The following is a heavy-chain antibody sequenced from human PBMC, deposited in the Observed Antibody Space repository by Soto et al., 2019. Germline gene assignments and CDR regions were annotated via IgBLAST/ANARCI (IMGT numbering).Heavy chain of an antibody. J-gene: IGHJ4*02. CDR3: VRDLALREDY. CDR1: GFTFSTYW. Sequence: GGSLRLSCAASGFTFSTYWMHWVRQAPGKGLVWVAQILYDGSKKHYADSVRGRFSITRDNSKNTVYLQMDSLRGDDTAMYYCVRDLALREDYWGQGTRVTVSP. D-gene: IGHD1-26*01. V-gene: IGHV3-30*03. CDR2: ILYDGSKK.